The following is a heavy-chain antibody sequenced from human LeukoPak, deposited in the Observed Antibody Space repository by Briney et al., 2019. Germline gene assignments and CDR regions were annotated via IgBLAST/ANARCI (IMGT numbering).Heavy chain of an antibody. J-gene: IGHJ4*02. Sequence: ASVKVSCKASGYTFTSYGISWVRQAPGQGLEWMGWISADNGNTNYAQKLLGRVTMTTDTSTSTAYMELRSLRSDDTAVYYCARDPVRYCSSTSCPDFDYWGQGTLVTVSS. V-gene: IGHV1-18*01. CDR3: ARDPVRYCSSTSCPDFDY. CDR2: ISADNGNT. CDR1: GYTFTSYG. D-gene: IGHD2-2*01.